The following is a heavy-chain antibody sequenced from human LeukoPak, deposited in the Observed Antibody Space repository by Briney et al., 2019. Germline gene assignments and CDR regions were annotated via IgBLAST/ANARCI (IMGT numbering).Heavy chain of an antibody. D-gene: IGHD3-22*01. J-gene: IGHJ5*02. CDR2: INPNSGGT. V-gene: IGHV1-2*02. CDR3: ARDLDDSSGYYYSA. Sequence: ASVKVSCKASGYTFTSYYMHWVRQAPGQGLEWMGWINPNSGGTNYAQKFQGRVTMTRDTSISTAYMELSRLRSDDTAVYYCARDLDDSSGYYYSAWGQGTLVTVSS. CDR1: GYTFTSYY.